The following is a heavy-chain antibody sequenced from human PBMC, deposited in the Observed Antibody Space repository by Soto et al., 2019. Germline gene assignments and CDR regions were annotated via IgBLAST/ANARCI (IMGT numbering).Heavy chain of an antibody. J-gene: IGHJ4*02. D-gene: IGHD3-16*02. V-gene: IGHV4-59*01. CDR1: GGSISSYY. Sequence: PSETLSLTCTVSGGSISSYYWSWIRQPPGKGLEWIGYIYYSGSTSYNPSLKSRVTISVDTSKNQFSLKLSSVTAADTAVYYCARGDYVWGSYRLFDYWGQGTLVTVSS. CDR2: IYYSGST. CDR3: ARGDYVWGSYRLFDY.